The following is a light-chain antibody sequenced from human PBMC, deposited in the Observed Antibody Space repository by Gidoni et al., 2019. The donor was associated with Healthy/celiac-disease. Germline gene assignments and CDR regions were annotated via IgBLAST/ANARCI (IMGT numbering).Light chain of an antibody. V-gene: IGKV1-39*01. CDR3: QQSYSTPHT. J-gene: IGKJ2*01. Sequence: DIQMTQSPSYLSASVGDRVTITCRASQSISSYLNWYQQKPGKAPKRLIYAASSLQSGVPSRFSGSGSGTDFTLTISSLQPEDFATYYCQQSYSTPHTFGQGTKLEIK. CDR2: AAS. CDR1: QSISSY.